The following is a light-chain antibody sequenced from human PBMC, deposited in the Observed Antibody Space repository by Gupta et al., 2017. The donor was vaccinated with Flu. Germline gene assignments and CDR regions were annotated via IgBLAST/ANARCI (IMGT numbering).Light chain of an antibody. V-gene: IGLV1-44*01. J-gene: IGLJ3*02. Sequence: QSVLTQPPSASGTPGQTVSISCSGSSSNIGSNTVDWYQQLPGTPPKLLSDNNNQRPSGVPDRCAAYNAGTSALLDTSGHQSEDEAYYFCAAWDDRLNGVFGGGTKLTVL. CDR1: SSNIGSNT. CDR2: NNN. CDR3: AAWDDRLNGV.